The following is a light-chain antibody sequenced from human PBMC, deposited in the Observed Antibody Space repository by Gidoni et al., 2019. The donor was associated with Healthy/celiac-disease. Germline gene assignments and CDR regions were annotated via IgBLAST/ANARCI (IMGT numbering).Light chain of an antibody. Sequence: DIQMTQSPSSLFASVGDRVTITCRASQDIRNYLAWFQQKPGQAPKSGIYDASSLQSGGPSKFSGTGSGTDFTLTISSLQPEDFGIYYCQQYESRPYTFGQGTRLEI. V-gene: IGKV1-16*02. CDR3: QQYESRPYT. CDR1: QDIRNY. CDR2: DAS. J-gene: IGKJ2*01.